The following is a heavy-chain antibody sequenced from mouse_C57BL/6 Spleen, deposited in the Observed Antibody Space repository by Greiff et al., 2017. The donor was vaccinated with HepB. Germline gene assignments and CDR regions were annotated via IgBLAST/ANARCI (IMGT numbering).Heavy chain of an antibody. CDR2: IYPGDGDT. CDR3: ARGELLYYYAMDY. D-gene: IGHD2-1*01. V-gene: IGHV1-80*01. Sequence: VKLLESGAELVKPGASVKISCKASGYAFSSYWMNWVKQRPGKGLEWIGQIYPGDGDTNYNGKFKGKATLTADKSSSTAYMQLSSLTSEDSAVYFCARGELLYYYAMDYWGQGTSVTVSS. CDR1: GYAFSSYW. J-gene: IGHJ4*01.